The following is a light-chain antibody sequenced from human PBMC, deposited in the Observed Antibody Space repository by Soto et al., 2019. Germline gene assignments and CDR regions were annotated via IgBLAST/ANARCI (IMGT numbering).Light chain of an antibody. CDR1: QSVSSSY. V-gene: IGKV3-20*01. J-gene: IGKJ3*01. CDR2: GAS. CDR3: QQYGSSPLFT. Sequence: EIVLTQSPGTLSLSPGERATLSCRASQSVSSSYLAWYQQKPGQAPRLLIYGASSRATGIPERFSGSGSGTDFTHTISRVEPEDFAVYYCQQYGSSPLFTVGRWTKVDI.